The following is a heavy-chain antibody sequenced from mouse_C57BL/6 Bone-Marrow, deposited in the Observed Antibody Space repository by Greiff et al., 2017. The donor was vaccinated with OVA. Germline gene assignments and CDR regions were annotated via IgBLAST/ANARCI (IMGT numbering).Heavy chain of an antibody. Sequence: QLLESGPELVKPGASVKISCKASGYSFTDYNMNWVKQSNGKSLEWIGVINPNYGTTSYNQKFKGKATLTVDQSSSTAYMQLNSLTSEDAAVYCCARAGNITAVPFDDWGQGTTLTVSS. CDR3: ARAGNITAVPFDD. V-gene: IGHV1-39*01. CDR2: INPNYGTT. CDR1: GYSFTDYN. D-gene: IGHD1-1*01. J-gene: IGHJ2*01.